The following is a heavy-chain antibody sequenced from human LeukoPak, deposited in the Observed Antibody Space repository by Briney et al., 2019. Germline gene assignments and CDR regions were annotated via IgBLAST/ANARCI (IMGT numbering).Heavy chain of an antibody. D-gene: IGHD2-15*01. CDR2: INHSGST. J-gene: IGHJ6*02. CDR1: GGSFSGYY. CDR3: ARGEVVVVVAAYYYYYGMDV. Sequence: KTSETLSLTCAVYGGSFSGYYWSWIRQPPGKGLEWIGEINHSGSTNYNPSLKSRVTISVDTSKNQFSLKLSSVTAADTAVYYCARGEVVVVVAAYYYYYGMDVWGQGTTVTVSS. V-gene: IGHV4-34*01.